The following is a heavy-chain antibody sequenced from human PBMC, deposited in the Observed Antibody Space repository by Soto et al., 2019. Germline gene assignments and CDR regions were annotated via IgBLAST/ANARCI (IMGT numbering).Heavy chain of an antibody. D-gene: IGHD6-13*01. CDR3: ARRSSWYYFDY. CDR2: IYYSGST. CDR1: GGSISSSSYY. V-gene: IGHV4-39*01. J-gene: IGHJ4*02. Sequence: QLQLQESGPGLVKPSETLSLTCTVSGGSISSSSYYWGWIRQPPGKGLEWIGSIYYSGSTYYNPALRSRVTISVDTSKTQFSLKLSSVTAADAAVYYCARRSSWYYFDYWGQGTLVTVSS.